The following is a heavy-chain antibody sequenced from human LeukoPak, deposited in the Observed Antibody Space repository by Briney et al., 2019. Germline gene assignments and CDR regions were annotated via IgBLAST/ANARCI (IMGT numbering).Heavy chain of an antibody. CDR2: IDSDGSSI. Sequence: GGSLRLSCAASGFSFRSYWMHWVRQAPGEGLVWVSRIDSDGSSIGYADSVKGRFTVSRDNAKNTFYLQMNSLRAEDTAVYYCAREASLGLGYWGQGTLVTVSS. V-gene: IGHV3-74*01. CDR1: GFSFRSYW. J-gene: IGHJ4*02. CDR3: AREASLGLGY.